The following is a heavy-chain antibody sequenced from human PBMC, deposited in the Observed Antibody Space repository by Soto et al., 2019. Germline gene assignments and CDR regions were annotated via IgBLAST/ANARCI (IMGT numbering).Heavy chain of an antibody. D-gene: IGHD3-22*01. Sequence: QVQLVQSGAEVKKPGASVKVSCKASGYTFTSYAISWVRQAPGQGLEWMGGIIPIFGTANYAQKFQGRVTITADKSTSTAYMELSSLRSEDTAVYYCADTYYYDSSGDNWFDPWGQGTLVTVSS. V-gene: IGHV1-69*13. CDR3: ADTYYYDSSGDNWFDP. J-gene: IGHJ5*02. CDR2: IIPIFGTA. CDR1: GYTFTSYA.